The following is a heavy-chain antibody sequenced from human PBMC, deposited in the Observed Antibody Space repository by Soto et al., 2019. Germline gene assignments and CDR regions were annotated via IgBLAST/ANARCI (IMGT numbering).Heavy chain of an antibody. V-gene: IGHV3-23*01. Sequence: GGSLRLSCEASGFTFSSYAMSWVRQAPGKGLEWVSAISGSGGSTYYADSVKGRFTISRDNSKNTLYLQMNSLRAEDTAVYDCAKDPGYGDFRDAFDILGQGTMVTVSS. J-gene: IGHJ3*02. D-gene: IGHD4-17*01. CDR1: GFTFSSYA. CDR3: AKDPGYGDFRDAFDI. CDR2: ISGSGGST.